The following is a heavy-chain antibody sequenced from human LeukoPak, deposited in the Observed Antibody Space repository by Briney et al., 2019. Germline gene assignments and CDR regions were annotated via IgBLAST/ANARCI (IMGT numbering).Heavy chain of an antibody. J-gene: IGHJ4*02. CDR3: AREATYYYDSSVSYFDY. CDR1: GGSFSGYY. CDR2: INHSGST. Sequence: SETLSLTCAVYGGSFSGYYWSWIRQPPGKGLEWIGEINHSGSTNYNPSLKSRVTISVDTSKNQLSLKLSSVTAADTAVYYCAREATYYYDSSVSYFDYWGQGTLVTVSS. V-gene: IGHV4-34*01. D-gene: IGHD3-22*01.